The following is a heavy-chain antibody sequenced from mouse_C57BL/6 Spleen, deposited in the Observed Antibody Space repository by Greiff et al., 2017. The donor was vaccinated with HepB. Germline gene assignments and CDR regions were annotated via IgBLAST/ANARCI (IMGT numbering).Heavy chain of an antibody. CDR3: ARDGGYGSSLFAY. J-gene: IGHJ3*01. V-gene: IGHV5-4*01. CDR2: ISDGGSYT. Sequence: EVKVVESGGGLVQPRGSLKLSCAASGFTFSSYAMSWVRQTPEKRLEWVATISDGGSYTYYPDNVKGRFTISRDNAKNNLYLQMSHLQSEDTAMYYCARDGGYGSSLFAYWGQGTLVTVSA. CDR1: GFTFSSYA. D-gene: IGHD1-1*01.